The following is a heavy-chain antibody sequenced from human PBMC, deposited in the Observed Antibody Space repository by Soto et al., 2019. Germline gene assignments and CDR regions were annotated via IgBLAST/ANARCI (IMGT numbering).Heavy chain of an antibody. J-gene: IGHJ6*02. CDR1: GFTFNIYG. V-gene: IGHV3-21*01. D-gene: IGHD2-15*01. CDR3: ARDCSGGSCYPGMDV. Sequence: GGSLRLSCAASGFTFNIYGMHWVRQAPDKGLEWVASISSSGYIFSTDSVRGRFTISRDNAKNSVYLQINSLRAEDTAVYFCARDCSGGSCYPGMDVWGQGTTVTVSS. CDR2: ISSSGYI.